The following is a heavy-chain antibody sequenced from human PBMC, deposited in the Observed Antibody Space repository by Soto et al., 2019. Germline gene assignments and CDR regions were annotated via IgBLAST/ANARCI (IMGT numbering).Heavy chain of an antibody. V-gene: IGHV1-3*01. Sequence: GASVKVSCKTSGYSFTSYAMHWVRQAPGQRLEWLGWINADNGDTKYSQKFSGRVTITRDTSANTAFMELSSLRSEDTAMYYCARELQGRYYFDFWGQGTLVTVSS. J-gene: IGHJ4*02. CDR1: GYSFTSYA. D-gene: IGHD4-4*01. CDR2: INADNGDT. CDR3: ARELQGRYYFDF.